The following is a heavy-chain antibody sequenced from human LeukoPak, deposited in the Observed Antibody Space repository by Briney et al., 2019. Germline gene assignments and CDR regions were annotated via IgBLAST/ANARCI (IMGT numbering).Heavy chain of an antibody. V-gene: IGHV3-23*01. CDR2: ITGSSDST. CDR3: AKGSSSARPYYFDY. D-gene: IGHD6-25*01. CDR1: RFTFSNYV. Sequence: GGSLRLSCAASRFTFSNYVMSWVRQAPGKGLEWVSAITGSSDSTWYADSVKGRFTISRDNSKNTLYLQMNSLRAEGTAVYYCAKGSSSARPYYFDYWGQGTPVTVSS. J-gene: IGHJ4*02.